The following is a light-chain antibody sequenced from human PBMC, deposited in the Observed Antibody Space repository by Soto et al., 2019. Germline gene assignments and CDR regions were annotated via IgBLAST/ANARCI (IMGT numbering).Light chain of an antibody. V-gene: IGKV3-15*01. CDR2: GAS. CDR3: QQYNNWPPLT. Sequence: EIVMTQSPSTLSVSPGERATLSCRASQSFSSNLAWYQQKPGQAPRLLIYGASTRATGISARFSGSGSGTEFTLTLSSLQSEDFAVYYCQQYNNWPPLTFGGGTKVEIK. CDR1: QSFSSN. J-gene: IGKJ4*01.